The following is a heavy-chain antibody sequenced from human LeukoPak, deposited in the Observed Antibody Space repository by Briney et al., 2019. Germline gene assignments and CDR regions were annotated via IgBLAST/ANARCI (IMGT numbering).Heavy chain of an antibody. CDR3: ARDRQVIKSYYGMDV. CDR1: GFTFSSYA. CDR2: ISYDGRNK. J-gene: IGHJ6*02. D-gene: IGHD2-21*01. V-gene: IGHV3-30*04. Sequence: GGSLRLSCAASGFTFSSYAMHWVRQAPGKGLEWVAVISYDGRNKYYADSVKGRFTISRDNSKNTLYLQMNSLRADDTAVYYCARDRQVIKSYYGMDVWGQGTTVTVSS.